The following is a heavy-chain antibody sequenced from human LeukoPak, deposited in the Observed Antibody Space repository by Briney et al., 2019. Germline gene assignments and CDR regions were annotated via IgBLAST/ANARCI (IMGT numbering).Heavy chain of an antibody. CDR1: GFTFSSYW. Sequence: GRSLRLSCAASGFTFSSYWMHWVRQAPGKGLMWVSRINSDGSRIIYADSVKGRFAISRDNAKNTLYLQMNSLRAEDTAVYYCARGGAYSYGPFDYWGQGTLVTVSS. CDR3: ARGGAYSYGPFDY. J-gene: IGHJ4*02. D-gene: IGHD5-18*01. V-gene: IGHV3-74*01. CDR2: INSDGSRI.